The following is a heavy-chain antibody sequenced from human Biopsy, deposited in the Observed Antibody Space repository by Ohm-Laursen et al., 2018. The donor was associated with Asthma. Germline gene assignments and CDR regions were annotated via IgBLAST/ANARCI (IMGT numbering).Heavy chain of an antibody. J-gene: IGHJ4*02. V-gene: IGHV1-24*01. Sequence: SVNVSRKISGYSPTDLSMHWVRQAPGQGLEWMGGHDHEEGGTVNARRFQGRVTMTEDTSTDTAYMELSSLSSDDTAVYYCASDFPKDYVRYNFQFWGQGTLVTVSS. CDR2: HDHEEGGT. CDR1: GYSPTDLS. CDR3: ASDFPKDYVRYNFQF. D-gene: IGHD4-17*01.